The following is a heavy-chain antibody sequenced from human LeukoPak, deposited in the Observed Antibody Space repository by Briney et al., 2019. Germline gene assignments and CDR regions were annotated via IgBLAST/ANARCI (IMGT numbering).Heavy chain of an antibody. D-gene: IGHD1-1*01. J-gene: IGHJ4*02. CDR3: ARAGKLERRPLPLDY. CDR1: GGSISSRSYY. CDR2: IYYSGST. V-gene: IGHV4-39*01. Sequence: SETLSLTCTVSGGSISSRSYYWGWIRQPPGKGLEWIGSIYYSGSTYYNPSLKSRVTISVDTSKNQFSLKLSSVTAADTAVYYCARAGKLERRPLPLDYWGQGTLVTVSS.